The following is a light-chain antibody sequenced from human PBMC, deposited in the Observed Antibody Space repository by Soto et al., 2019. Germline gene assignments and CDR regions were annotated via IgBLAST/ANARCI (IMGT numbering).Light chain of an antibody. CDR3: QQYGSSGT. V-gene: IGKV3-20*01. CDR1: QSRGSNF. Sequence: EIVLTQSPGTLSLSPGERATLSCKTSQSRGSNFLAWYQQRPGQAPRLLIYGASSRATGIPDRFSGSGSGTDFTLTISRLEAEDFAVYYCQQYGSSGTFGQGTKVDI. CDR2: GAS. J-gene: IGKJ1*01.